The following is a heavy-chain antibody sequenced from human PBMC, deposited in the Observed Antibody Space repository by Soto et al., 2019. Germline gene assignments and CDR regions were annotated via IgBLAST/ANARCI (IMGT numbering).Heavy chain of an antibody. V-gene: IGHV3-23*01. D-gene: IGHD4-4*01. CDR2: ISASGGST. J-gene: IGHJ6*03. Sequence: GGSLRLSCAASGFTFISSAMSWVRQAPGKGLEWVSGISASGGSTYYADSVKGRFTISRDNSKNTLYLQMNSLRAEDTAVYYCAKLDSNYASYDYYYMDVWGKGT. CDR3: AKLDSNYASYDYYYMDV. CDR1: GFTFISSA.